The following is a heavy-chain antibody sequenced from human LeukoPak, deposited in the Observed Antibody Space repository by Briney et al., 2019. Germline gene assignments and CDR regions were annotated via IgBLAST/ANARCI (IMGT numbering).Heavy chain of an antibody. CDR2: ISSSSSYI. CDR3: ARKGTRYYYGSSGYPFDY. D-gene: IGHD3-22*01. CDR1: GFTFSSYS. J-gene: IGHJ4*02. Sequence: GGSLRLSCAASGFTFSSYSMNWVRQAPGKGLEWVSSISSSSSYIYYADSVKGRFTISRDNAKNSLYLQMNSLRAEDTAVYYCARKGTRYYYGSSGYPFDYWGQGTLVTVSS. V-gene: IGHV3-21*01.